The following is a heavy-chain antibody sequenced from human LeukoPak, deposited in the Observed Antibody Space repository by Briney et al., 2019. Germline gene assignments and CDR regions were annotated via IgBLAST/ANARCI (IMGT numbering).Heavy chain of an antibody. J-gene: IGHJ5*02. CDR3: ARAGGRSWFDP. CDR1: GYTFTGYY. Sequence: ASVKVSCKASGYTFTGYYMHWVRQAPGQGLEWMGWINPNSGGTNYAQKFQGRVTMTTDASMSTAYMELSRLTSDDTAVYYCARAGGRSWFDPWGQGTLVTVSS. CDR2: INPNSGGT. V-gene: IGHV1-2*02.